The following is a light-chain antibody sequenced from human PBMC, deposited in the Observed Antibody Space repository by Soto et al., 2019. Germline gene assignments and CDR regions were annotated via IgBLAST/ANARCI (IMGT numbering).Light chain of an antibody. V-gene: IGKV1-5*01. J-gene: IGKJ2*01. Sequence: DIQMTQSPSTLSASVGDRVTITCRASQSISSWLAWYQQKPGKAPKRLIYDAYSLESGVPSRFSGSGSGTEFTLTISSLQPDDFATYYCQQYNRYSPMYTFGQGTKLEIK. CDR1: QSISSW. CDR2: DAY. CDR3: QQYNRYSPMYT.